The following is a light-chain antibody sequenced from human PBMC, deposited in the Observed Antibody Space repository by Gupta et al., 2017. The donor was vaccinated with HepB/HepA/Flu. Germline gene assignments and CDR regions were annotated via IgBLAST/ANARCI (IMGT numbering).Light chain of an antibody. CDR2: TNN. V-gene: IGLV1-44*01. CDR3: AAWDDSLNGQVV. Sequence: SLLTPPPSASAPPGPRVTISCSGSNSNIGSNTVNWYQQLPGTAPRLLIYTNNRRPSGVPDRFSGSKSGTSASLAISGLQSEDEADYYCAAWDDSLNGQVVFGGGTKLTVL. J-gene: IGLJ2*01. CDR1: NSNIGSNT.